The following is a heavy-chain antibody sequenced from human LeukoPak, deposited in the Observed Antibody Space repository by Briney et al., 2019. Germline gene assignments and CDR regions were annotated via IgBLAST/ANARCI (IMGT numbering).Heavy chain of an antibody. V-gene: IGHV4-61*02. CDR1: GGSISSGSYY. Sequence: PSQTLSLTCTVSGGSISSGSYYWSWIRPPAGKGLEWIGRIYTSGSTNYNPSLKSRVTISVDTSKNQSSLKLSSVTAADTAVYYCARSPWYDFWSGYYTPWGQGTLVTVSS. CDR3: ARSPWYDFWSGYYTP. CDR2: IYTSGST. J-gene: IGHJ5*02. D-gene: IGHD3-3*01.